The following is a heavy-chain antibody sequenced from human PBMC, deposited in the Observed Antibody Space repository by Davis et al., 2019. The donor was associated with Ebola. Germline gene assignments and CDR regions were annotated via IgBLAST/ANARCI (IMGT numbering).Heavy chain of an antibody. D-gene: IGHD3-22*01. Sequence: PSETLSLTCTVSGGSISSGDYYWSWIRQAPGEGLEWIGYISNSGSTYYSPSLKSRVTISVDTSRNQFSLKLSSVTAADTAVYYCASTAYDSTGHLPSVFDYWGQGTLVAVSS. J-gene: IGHJ4*02. V-gene: IGHV4-30-4*01. CDR2: ISNSGST. CDR1: GGSISSGDYY. CDR3: ASTAYDSTGHLPSVFDY.